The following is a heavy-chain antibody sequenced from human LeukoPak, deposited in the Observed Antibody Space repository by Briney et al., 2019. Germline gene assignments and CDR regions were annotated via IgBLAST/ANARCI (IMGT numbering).Heavy chain of an antibody. CDR2: ISGSGGST. Sequence: GGSLRLSCAASGSTFSSYAMRWLGQAPGKGLEWVSAISGSGGSTYYADSVKGRFTISRDNSKNTLYLQMNSLRAEDTAVYYCAKDQRVAGPFDYWGQGTLVTVSS. J-gene: IGHJ4*02. CDR1: GSTFSSYA. V-gene: IGHV3-23*01. D-gene: IGHD6-19*01. CDR3: AKDQRVAGPFDY.